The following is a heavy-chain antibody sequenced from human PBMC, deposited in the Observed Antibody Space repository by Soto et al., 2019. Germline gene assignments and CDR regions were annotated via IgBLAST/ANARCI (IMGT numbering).Heavy chain of an antibody. J-gene: IGHJ4*02. CDR2: ISSSSYI. V-gene: IGHV3-21*01. CDR3: ARDPNTMVRGGYFDY. D-gene: IGHD3-10*01. CDR1: GFTFSSYS. Sequence: GGSLRLSCAASGFTFSSYSMNWVRQAPGKGLEWVSSISSSSYIYYADSVKGRFTNSRDNAKNSLYLQMNSLRAEDTAVYYCARDPNTMVRGGYFDYWGQGTLVTVSS.